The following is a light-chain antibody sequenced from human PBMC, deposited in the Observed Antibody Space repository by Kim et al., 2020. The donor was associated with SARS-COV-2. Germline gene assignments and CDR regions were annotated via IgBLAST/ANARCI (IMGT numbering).Light chain of an antibody. J-gene: IGKJ2*01. CDR1: QTVTN. CDR2: DTS. Sequence: EIVLTQSPGTLSLSPGERATLSCRAGQTVTNLAWFQQKPGQPPRLLIYDTSNRATDIPDRFSGRGSGTDFTLTISRLEPEDFVVYYCQQYGSSPYTFGQGTKLEIK. V-gene: IGKV3-20*01. CDR3: QQYGSSPYT.